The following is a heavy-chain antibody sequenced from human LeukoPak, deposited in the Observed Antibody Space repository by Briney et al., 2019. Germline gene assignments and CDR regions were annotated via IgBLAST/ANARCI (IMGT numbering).Heavy chain of an antibody. CDR3: ARDSSSWKGYYYYGMGV. Sequence: RASETLSLTCTVSGGSISSGGYYWSWIRQHPGKGLEWIGYIYYSGSTYYNPSLKSRVTISVDTSKNQFSLKLSSVTAADTAVYYCARDSSSWKGYYYYGMGVWGQGTTVTVSS. V-gene: IGHV4-31*03. J-gene: IGHJ6*02. D-gene: IGHD6-13*01. CDR1: GGSISSGGYY. CDR2: IYYSGST.